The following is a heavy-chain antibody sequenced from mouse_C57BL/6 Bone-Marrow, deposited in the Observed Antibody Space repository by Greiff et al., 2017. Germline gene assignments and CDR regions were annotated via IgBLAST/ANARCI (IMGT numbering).Heavy chain of an antibody. J-gene: IGHJ3*01. V-gene: IGHV1-50*01. CDR3: TTFRQLRLGFAY. D-gene: IGHD3-2*02. Sequence: QVQLQQPGAELVKPGASVKLSCKASGYTFTSYWMQWVKQRPGQGLEWSGEIDPSDSYTNSNQKFKGKATLTVDTSSGTAYLQLSSLTSEDTAVYYCTTFRQLRLGFAYWGQGTLVTVSA. CDR2: IDPSDSYT. CDR1: GYTFTSYW.